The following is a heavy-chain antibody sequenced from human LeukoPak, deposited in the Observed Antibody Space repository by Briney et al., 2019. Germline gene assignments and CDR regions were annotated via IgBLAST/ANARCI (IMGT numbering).Heavy chain of an antibody. Sequence: PGGSLRLSCAASGFTFSRYWMSWVRQAPGKGLEWVANIKQDGSEKYYVDSVKGRFTISRDNAKNSLYLQMNSLRAEDTAVYYCARKGGPTTYGYYYYYMDVWGKGTTVTISS. J-gene: IGHJ6*03. CDR1: GFTFSRYW. CDR2: IKQDGSEK. V-gene: IGHV3-7*01. D-gene: IGHD1-26*01. CDR3: ARKGGPTTYGYYYYYMDV.